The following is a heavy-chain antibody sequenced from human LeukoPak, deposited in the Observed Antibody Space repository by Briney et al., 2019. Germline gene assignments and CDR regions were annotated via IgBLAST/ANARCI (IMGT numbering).Heavy chain of an antibody. D-gene: IGHD3-3*01. V-gene: IGHV1-69*05. CDR2: ITPIFGTA. Sequence: SVTVSCKASGGTFSSYAISWVRQAPGQGLEWMGGITPIFGTANYAQKFQGRVTMTRDMSTSTVYMELSSLRSEDTAVYYCARDAEWSGYPYWGQGTWSPSPQ. CDR1: GGTFSSYA. CDR3: ARDAEWSGYPY. J-gene: IGHJ4*02.